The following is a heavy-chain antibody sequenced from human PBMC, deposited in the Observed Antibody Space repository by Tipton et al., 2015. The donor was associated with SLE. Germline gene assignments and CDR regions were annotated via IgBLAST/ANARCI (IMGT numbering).Heavy chain of an antibody. V-gene: IGHV3-48*03. CDR3: ARGPEEQLVRGAFDI. CDR1: GFTFSSYE. CDR2: ISSSGSTI. J-gene: IGHJ3*02. Sequence: SLRLSCAAPGFTFSSYEMNWVRQAPGKGLEWVSYISSSGSTIYYADSVKGRFTISRDNAKNSLYLQMNSLRAEDTAVYYCARGPEEQLVRGAFDIWGQGTMVTVSS. D-gene: IGHD6-6*01.